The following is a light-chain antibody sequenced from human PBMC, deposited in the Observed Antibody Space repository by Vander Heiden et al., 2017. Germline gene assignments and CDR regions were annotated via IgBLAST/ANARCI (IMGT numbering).Light chain of an antibody. J-gene: IGLJ1*01. CDR2: DVS. CDR1: SRYIGGYNY. Sequence: SALTEPASTSGAPGQSSAITCTGSSRYIGGYNYVTWYQQHPGKAPKLLIHDVSDRPSGVSNRFSGSKSGNTASLTISGLQAEDEADYYCCSYTGSSTLYVFGTGTKVTVL. V-gene: IGLV2-14*03. CDR3: CSYTGSSTLYV.